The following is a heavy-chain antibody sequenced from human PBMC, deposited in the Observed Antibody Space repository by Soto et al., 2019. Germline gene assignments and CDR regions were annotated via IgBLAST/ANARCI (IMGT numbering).Heavy chain of an antibody. V-gene: IGHV4-59*08. CDR3: AIGYMDWFDP. Sequence: QVPLQESGPGLVKPSETLSLTCTVSGDSTSYYYWSWIRVAPGKGLEWIGSVYHSGSTNYNPSLKSRVTILRDSSKAQFSLKLNSATAADTAVYYCAIGYMDWFDPWGQGTLVTVSS. CDR1: GDSTSYYY. D-gene: IGHD2-2*02. J-gene: IGHJ5*02. CDR2: VYHSGST.